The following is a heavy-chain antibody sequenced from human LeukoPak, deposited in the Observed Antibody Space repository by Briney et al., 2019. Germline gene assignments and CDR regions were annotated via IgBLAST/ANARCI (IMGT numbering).Heavy chain of an antibody. CDR2: INPNGGST. V-gene: IGHV1-46*01. D-gene: IGHD1-26*01. CDR1: GYSSTTYY. CDR3: TRDKGGSYSDY. J-gene: IGHJ4*02. Sequence: ASVTVSCKASGYSSTTYYIHWVRQAPGQGLEWVGIINPNGGSTNYAQKLQGRVTMTRDTSTSTVYMELSSLRSEATAVYYCTRDKGGSYSDYWGQGTLVTVSS.